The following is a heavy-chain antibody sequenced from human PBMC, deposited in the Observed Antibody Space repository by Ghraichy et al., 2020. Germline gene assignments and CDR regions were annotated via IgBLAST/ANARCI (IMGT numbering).Heavy chain of an antibody. D-gene: IGHD3-16*02. CDR3: AAYPYYDYVWGSYRQDY. J-gene: IGHJ4*02. CDR2: INHSGST. V-gene: IGHV4-34*01. CDR1: GGSFSGYY. Sequence: SETLSLTCAVYGGSFSGYYWSWIRQPPGKGLEWIGEINHSGSTNYNPSLKSRVTISVDTSKNQFSLKLSSVTAADTAVYYCAAYPYYDYVWGSYRQDYWGQGTLVTVSS.